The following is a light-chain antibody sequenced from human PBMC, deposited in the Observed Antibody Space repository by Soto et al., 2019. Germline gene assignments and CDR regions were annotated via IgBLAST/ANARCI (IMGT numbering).Light chain of an antibody. CDR3: SSYTISNTLV. V-gene: IGLV2-14*01. Sequence: QSELTQPASVSGSPGQSITISCTGTSSDVGGYNYVSWYQQYPGKAPKLMIYDVSNRPSGVSNRFSGSKSGNTASLTISGLQAEDEADYYCSSYTISNTLVFGSGTKLTVL. J-gene: IGLJ1*01. CDR2: DVS. CDR1: SSDVGGYNY.